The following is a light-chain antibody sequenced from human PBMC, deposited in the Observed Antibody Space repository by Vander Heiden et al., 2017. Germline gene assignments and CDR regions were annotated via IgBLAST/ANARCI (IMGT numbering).Light chain of an antibody. CDR2: SSD. CDR3: AAWDDSRNGPV. J-gene: IGLJ3*02. CDR1: SCNIGGNA. V-gene: IGLV1-44*01. Sequence: QSVLAHPPSASGPPGPRVTISCSGSSCNIGGNAVTWYQQHPGAAPKLLMYSSDKRPSGVPDRFSGSKSGTSASLAISGLQSEDEADYYCAAWDDSRNGPVFGGGTKLTVL.